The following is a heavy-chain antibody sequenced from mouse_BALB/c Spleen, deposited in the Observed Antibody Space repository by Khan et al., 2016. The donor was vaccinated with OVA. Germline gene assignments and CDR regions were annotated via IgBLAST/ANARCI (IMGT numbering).Heavy chain of an antibody. CDR2: ISYSGVT. Sequence: VQLKQSGPGLVKPSQSLSLTCTVTGYSITSGYAWNWIRQFPGNKLEWMGHISYSGVTSYTPSLKSRISITRDTSKNQFFLQLNSVTTEDTATYDCARGNYYGYYFDYWGQGTTLTVSS. CDR3: ARGNYYGYYFDY. D-gene: IGHD1-1*01. CDR1: GYSITSGYA. V-gene: IGHV3-2*02. J-gene: IGHJ2*01.